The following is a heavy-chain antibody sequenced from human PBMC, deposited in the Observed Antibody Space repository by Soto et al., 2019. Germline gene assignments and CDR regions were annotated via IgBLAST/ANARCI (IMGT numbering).Heavy chain of an antibody. V-gene: IGHV3-23*01. D-gene: IGHD3-16*02. CDR3: AKFISYYYYYYMDV. CDR2: ISGSGGST. J-gene: IGHJ6*03. Sequence: GGSLRLSCAASGFTFSSYAMSWVRQAPGKGLEWVSAISGSGGSTYYADSVKGRFTISRDNSKNTLYLQMNSLRAEDTAVYYCAKFISYYYYYYMDVWGKGTTVTVSS. CDR1: GFTFSSYA.